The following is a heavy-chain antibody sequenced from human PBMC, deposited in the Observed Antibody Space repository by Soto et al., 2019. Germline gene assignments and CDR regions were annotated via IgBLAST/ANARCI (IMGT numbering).Heavy chain of an antibody. D-gene: IGHD3-22*01. CDR2: IYDSGST. CDR3: AREDYFDSGGFPI. J-gene: IGHJ4*02. CDR1: GGSISSYY. Sequence: TSETLSLTCTVSGGSISSYYWSWIRQPPGKGLEWIGYIYDSGSTKYNPSLKSRDTISVDTTNNQFYLKLRYVTAVYTAVYYCAREDYFDSGGFPIWGQGTLVTVSS. V-gene: IGHV4-59*01.